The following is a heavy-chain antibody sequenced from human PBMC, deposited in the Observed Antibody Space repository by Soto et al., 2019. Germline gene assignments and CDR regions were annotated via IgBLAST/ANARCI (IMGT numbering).Heavy chain of an antibody. Sequence: QVQLVQSGAEVKKPGSSVKVSCKASGGTFSSYAISWVRQAPGQGLEWMGGIIPIFGTANYAQKFQGRVTITADESTSTAYMELSSLRSEDTAVYYCASGGDIVLMVYAPFDYWGQVTLVTVSS. V-gene: IGHV1-69*01. J-gene: IGHJ4*02. CDR1: GGTFSSYA. CDR3: ASGGDIVLMVYAPFDY. D-gene: IGHD2-8*01. CDR2: IIPIFGTA.